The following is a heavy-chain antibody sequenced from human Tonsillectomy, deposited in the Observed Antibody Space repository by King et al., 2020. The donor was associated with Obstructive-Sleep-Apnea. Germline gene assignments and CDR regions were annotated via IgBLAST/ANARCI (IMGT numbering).Heavy chain of an antibody. CDR2: ISGSGGST. CDR1: GFTFSSYA. CDR3: AKPRYCSGGSCYPGYYYYGMDV. J-gene: IGHJ6*02. Sequence: VQLVESGGGLVQPGGSLRLSCAASGFTFSSYAMRLVRQAPGKGLDWVSAISGSGGSTYYSDSVKGRFTISRDNSKNTRYLQMNSLRAEDTAVYYCAKPRYCSGGSCYPGYYYYGMDVWGQGTTVTVSS. D-gene: IGHD2-15*01. V-gene: IGHV3-23*04.